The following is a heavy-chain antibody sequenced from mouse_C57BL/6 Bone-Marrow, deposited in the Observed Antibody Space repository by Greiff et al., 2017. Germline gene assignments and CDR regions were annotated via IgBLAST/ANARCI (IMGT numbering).Heavy chain of an antibody. J-gene: IGHJ3*01. CDR2: IDPENGDT. CDR3: TPTVVGG. CDR1: GFNIKDDY. D-gene: IGHD1-1*01. V-gene: IGHV14-4*01. Sequence: EVQLQQSGAELVRPGASVKLSCTASGFNIKDDYMHWVKQRPEQGLEWIGWIDPENGDTEYASKFQGKATITADTSSNTAYLQLSSLTSEDTAVYYCTPTVVGGWGQGTLVTVSA.